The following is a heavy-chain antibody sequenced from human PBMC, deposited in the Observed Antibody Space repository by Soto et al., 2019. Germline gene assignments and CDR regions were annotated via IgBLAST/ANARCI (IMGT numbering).Heavy chain of an antibody. CDR1: GYTFTSYG. V-gene: IGHV1-18*04. D-gene: IGHD2-15*01. Sequence: ASVKVSCKASGYTFTSYGISWVRQAPGQGLEWMGWISAYNGNTNYAQKLQGRVTMTTDTSTSTAYMELRSLRSDDTAVYYCARVGYCSGGSCYVLCGMDVWGQGTTVTVSS. CDR3: ARVGYCSGGSCYVLCGMDV. J-gene: IGHJ6*02. CDR2: ISAYNGNT.